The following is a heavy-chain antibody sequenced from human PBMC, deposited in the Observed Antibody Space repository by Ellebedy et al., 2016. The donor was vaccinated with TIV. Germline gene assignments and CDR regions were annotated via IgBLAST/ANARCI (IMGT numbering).Heavy chain of an antibody. CDR3: ARSFWQGGYFDY. V-gene: IGHV4-39*07. Sequence: SETLSLXXTVSGGSISSSSYYWGWIRQPPGKGLEWIGSIYYSGSTYYNPSLKSRVTISVDTSKNQFSLKLSSVTAADTAVYYCARSFWQGGYFDYWGQGTLVTVSS. J-gene: IGHJ4*02. CDR2: IYYSGST. CDR1: GGSISSSSYY. D-gene: IGHD3-3*01.